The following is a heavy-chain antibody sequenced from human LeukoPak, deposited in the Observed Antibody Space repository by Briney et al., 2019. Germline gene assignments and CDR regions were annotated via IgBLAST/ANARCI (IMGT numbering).Heavy chain of an antibody. Sequence: GASVKVSCKASGYTFTGYYMHWVRQAPGQGLEWMGWINPNSGGTNYAQKFQGRVTMTRDTSISTAYMELSRLRSEDTAVYYCATAFRYRYSGSCDYWGQGTLVTVSS. CDR3: ATAFRYRYSGSCDY. CDR1: GYTFTGYY. D-gene: IGHD1-26*01. J-gene: IGHJ4*02. CDR2: INPNSGGT. V-gene: IGHV1-2*02.